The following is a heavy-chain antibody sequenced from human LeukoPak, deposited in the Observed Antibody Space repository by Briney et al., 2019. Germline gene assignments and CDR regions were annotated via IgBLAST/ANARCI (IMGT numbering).Heavy chain of an antibody. CDR2: IWYDGNKK. Sequence: PGRSLRLSCAASGFSFSDYGMHRVRQAPGKGLEWVAVIWYDGNKKYYADSVKGRFTISRDNSKNTLFLQMNSLRAEDTAVYYCARGESEGDYWGQGTLVTVSS. J-gene: IGHJ4*02. CDR1: GFSFSDYG. CDR3: ARGESEGDY. D-gene: IGHD3-10*01. V-gene: IGHV3-33*01.